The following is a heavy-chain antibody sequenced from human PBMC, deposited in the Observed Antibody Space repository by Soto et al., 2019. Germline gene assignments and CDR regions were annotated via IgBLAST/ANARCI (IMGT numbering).Heavy chain of an antibody. V-gene: IGHV1-46*01. J-gene: IGHJ4*02. D-gene: IGHD2-15*01. CDR3: ARVYCSGGSCYGIDY. CDR1: GYTFTSYY. CDR2: INPGGGT. Sequence: QVQLVQSGAEVKKPGASVKVSCKASGYTFTSYYVHWVRQAPGQGLEWMGIINPGGGTSYAQKFRGGVTWTRDTSTSTVYMELSSLRSEDTAVYYCARVYCSGGSCYGIDYWGQGTLVTVSS.